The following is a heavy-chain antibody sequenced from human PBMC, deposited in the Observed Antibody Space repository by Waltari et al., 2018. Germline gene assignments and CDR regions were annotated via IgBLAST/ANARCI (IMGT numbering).Heavy chain of an antibody. CDR2: FEPEDSET. Sequence: QVQLVQSGAEVKKPGASVKVSCKVSGYTLTELSMHWVRQAPGKGLEWMGGFEPEDSETIYAQKVQGRVTMTADTSTDTAYMGLSSLRSEDTAVYYCATDRTWMGIWGQGTMVTVSS. V-gene: IGHV1-24*01. D-gene: IGHD1-1*01. CDR1: GYTLTELS. J-gene: IGHJ3*02. CDR3: ATDRTWMGI.